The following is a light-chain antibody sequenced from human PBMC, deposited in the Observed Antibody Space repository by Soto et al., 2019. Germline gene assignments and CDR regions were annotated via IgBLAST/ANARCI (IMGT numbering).Light chain of an antibody. J-gene: IGKJ4*01. CDR2: DTS. CDR1: QSVAANY. Sequence: EVVLTQSPGTLSLSPGERATLSCRASQSVAANYLAWYQQKPGQTPRLLIYDTSIRATGVPARFSGSRSGAEFTLTISSLQSEDFAVYYCQHYVTWPLTFGGGTKVE. CDR3: QHYVTWPLT. V-gene: IGKV3-15*01.